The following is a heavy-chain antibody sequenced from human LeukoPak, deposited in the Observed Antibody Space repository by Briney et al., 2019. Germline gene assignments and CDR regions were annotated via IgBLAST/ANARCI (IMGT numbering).Heavy chain of an antibody. CDR2: ISGGGSPI. D-gene: IGHD5-12*01. CDR1: GFTFSNYE. J-gene: IGHJ2*01. Sequence: GGSLRLSCAASGFTFSNYEMNWVRQAPGKGLEWVSYISGGGSPIYYADSVKGRFTISRDNAKNSLYLQMNSLRAEDTAVYYCARDSHIVVTTNYWYFDLWGRGTLVTVSS. V-gene: IGHV3-48*03. CDR3: ARDSHIVVTTNYWYFDL.